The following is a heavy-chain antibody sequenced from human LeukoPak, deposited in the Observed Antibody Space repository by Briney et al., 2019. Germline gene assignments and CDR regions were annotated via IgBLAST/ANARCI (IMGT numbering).Heavy chain of an antibody. D-gene: IGHD2-2*01. CDR2: IYSDGRT. CDR3: ATALYCSSTNCYLDY. J-gene: IGHJ4*02. V-gene: IGHV3-53*01. CDR1: GFTVSSNY. Sequence: GGSLRLSCAASGFTVSSNYMSWVRQAPGKGLEWVSVIYSDGRTYYADSVKGRFTISRDNSKNTLYLQMNSLRAEDTAVYYCATALYCSSTNCYLDYWGQGTLVTVSS.